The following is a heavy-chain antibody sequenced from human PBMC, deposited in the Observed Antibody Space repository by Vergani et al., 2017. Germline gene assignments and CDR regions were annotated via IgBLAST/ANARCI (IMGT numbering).Heavy chain of an antibody. V-gene: IGHV3-21*01. D-gene: IGHD3-22*01. CDR3: ARDYDYYDSSGYGKPFDY. CDR1: GFTFSSYT. Sequence: EVQLVESGGGLVKPGGSLRLSCAASGFTFSSYTMNWVRQAPGKGLEWVSSISSSSSYIYYADSVKGRFTISRDNAKNSLYLQMNSLRAEDTAVYYCARDYDYYDSSGYGKPFDYWGQGTLVTVSS. CDR2: ISSSSSYI. J-gene: IGHJ4*02.